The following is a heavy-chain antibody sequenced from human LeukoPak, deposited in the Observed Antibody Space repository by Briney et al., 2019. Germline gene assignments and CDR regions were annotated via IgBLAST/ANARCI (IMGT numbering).Heavy chain of an antibody. V-gene: IGHV4-39*07. CDR2: IYYSGST. J-gene: IGHJ4*02. Sequence: SETLSLTCTVSGGFISSSRYYWDWIRQPPGKGLEWIGSIYYSGSTYYNPSLKSRVTTSVDTSKNQFSLKLSSVTAADTAVYYCARRIAARLFPEFDYWGQGTLVTVSS. CDR1: GGFISSSRYY. CDR3: ARRIAARLFPEFDY. D-gene: IGHD6-6*01.